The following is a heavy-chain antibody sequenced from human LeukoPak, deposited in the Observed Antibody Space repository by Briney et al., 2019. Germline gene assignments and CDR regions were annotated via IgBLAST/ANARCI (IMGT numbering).Heavy chain of an antibody. CDR1: GGSLSGYY. Sequence: SETLSLTCAVYGGSLSGYYWSWIRQPPGKGLEWIGEINHSGSTNYNPSLKSRVTISVDTSKNQFSLKLSSVTAADTAVYYCARGLKYGGPYYFDYWGQGTLVTVSS. D-gene: IGHD4-23*01. V-gene: IGHV4-34*01. CDR2: INHSGST. CDR3: ARGLKYGGPYYFDY. J-gene: IGHJ4*02.